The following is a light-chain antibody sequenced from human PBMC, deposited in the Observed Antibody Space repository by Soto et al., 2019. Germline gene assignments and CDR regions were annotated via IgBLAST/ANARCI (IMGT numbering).Light chain of an antibody. Sequence: EIVLTQSPATLSVSPGERATLSCRAGQSVSSNLAWYQQKPGQAPRLLIYGASTRATGIPARFSGSGSGTEFTLTISSLQSEDFAVYYCQQYNNWPRTFGPGTKVDIK. V-gene: IGKV3-15*01. J-gene: IGKJ3*01. CDR3: QQYNNWPRT. CDR2: GAS. CDR1: QSVSSN.